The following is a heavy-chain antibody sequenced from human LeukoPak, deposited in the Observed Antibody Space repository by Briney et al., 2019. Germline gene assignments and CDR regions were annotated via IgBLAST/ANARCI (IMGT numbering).Heavy chain of an antibody. Sequence: PSETLSLTCTVSGDSLNNNFYYWGWVRQPPGKELEWIGTISHTGDTFYNPSLKSRVTISTDTSKSHFSPKLTSVTAADTAVYYCARDQGSSSWFYYWGQGILVTISS. CDR3: ARDQGSSSWFYY. CDR1: GDSLNNNFYY. CDR2: ISHTGDT. D-gene: IGHD6-13*01. V-gene: IGHV4-39*07. J-gene: IGHJ4*02.